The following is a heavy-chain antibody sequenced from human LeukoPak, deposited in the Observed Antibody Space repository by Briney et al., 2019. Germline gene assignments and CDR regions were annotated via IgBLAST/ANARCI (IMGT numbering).Heavy chain of an antibody. Sequence: SETLSLTCAVYGGSFGGYYWSWIRQPPGKGLEWIGEINHSGSTNYNPSLKSRVTISVDTSKNQFSLKLSSVTAADTAVYYCARLRRGDNWFDPWGQGTLVTVSS. CDR2: INHSGST. D-gene: IGHD1-26*01. CDR1: GGSFGGYY. CDR3: ARLRRGDNWFDP. J-gene: IGHJ5*02. V-gene: IGHV4-34*01.